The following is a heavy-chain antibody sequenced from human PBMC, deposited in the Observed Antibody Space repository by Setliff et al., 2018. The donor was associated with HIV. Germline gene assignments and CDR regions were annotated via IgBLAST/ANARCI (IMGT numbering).Heavy chain of an antibody. D-gene: IGHD5-18*01. CDR2: ISAYNVNT. CDR3: ARDTAMEYFDY. CDR1: GYSFTSYG. Sequence: ASVKVSCKASGYSFTSYGVSWVRQAPGQGLEWMGWISAYNVNTNYAQKLQGRVTMTTDTSTSTAYMELRSLRSDDTAVYYCARDTAMEYFDYWGQGTLVTVSS. V-gene: IGHV1-18*01. J-gene: IGHJ4*02.